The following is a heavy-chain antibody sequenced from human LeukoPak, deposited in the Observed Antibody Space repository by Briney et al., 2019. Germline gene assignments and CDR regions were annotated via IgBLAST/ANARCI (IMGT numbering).Heavy chain of an antibody. CDR1: GFTFSSYA. J-gene: IGHJ6*03. Sequence: GGSLRLSCAASGFTFSSYAMSWVRQAPGKGLEWVSAISGSGGSTYYADSVKGRFTISRDNSKNTLYLQMNSLRAEDTAVCYCAKGGYQLLYDYYYYYMDVWGKGTTVTVSS. D-gene: IGHD2-2*02. CDR3: AKGGYQLLYDYYYYYMDV. V-gene: IGHV3-23*01. CDR2: ISGSGGST.